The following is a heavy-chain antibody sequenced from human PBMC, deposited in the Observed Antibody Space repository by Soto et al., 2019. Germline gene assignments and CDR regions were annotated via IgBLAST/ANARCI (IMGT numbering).Heavy chain of an antibody. V-gene: IGHV4-39*01. Sequence: SETLSLTCTVSGGSISSSSYYWGWIRQPPGKGLEWIGSIYYSGSTYYNPSLKSRVTISVDTSKNQFSLKLSSVTAADTAVYYGAKHLQSYGAFDIGGQGKMVTV. CDR3: AKHLQSYGAFDI. D-gene: IGHD3-10*01. CDR1: GGSISSSSYY. CDR2: IYYSGST. J-gene: IGHJ3*02.